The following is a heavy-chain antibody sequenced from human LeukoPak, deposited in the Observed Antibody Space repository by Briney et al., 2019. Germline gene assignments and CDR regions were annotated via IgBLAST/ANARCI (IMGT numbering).Heavy chain of an antibody. D-gene: IGHD1-26*01. CDR2: IHKDGSET. CDR3: AKELVGPNSPDY. CDR1: GFTFGNYW. Sequence: GGSLRLSCAASGFTFGNYWMSWVRQAPGKGLEWVANIHKDGSETYFVDSVKGRFTISRGNSKNTLYLQMNSLRAEDTAVYYCAKELVGPNSPDYWGQGTLVTVSS. V-gene: IGHV3-7*03. J-gene: IGHJ4*02.